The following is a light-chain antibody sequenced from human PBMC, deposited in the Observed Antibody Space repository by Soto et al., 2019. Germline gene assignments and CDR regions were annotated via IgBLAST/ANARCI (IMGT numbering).Light chain of an antibody. CDR2: STN. CDR3: VLYMGSVIWV. V-gene: IGLV8-61*01. J-gene: IGLJ3*02. Sequence: QAVVTQEPSFSVSPGGTVTLTCGLSSGSVSTNYYPSWYQQTPGQAPRTLIYSTNTRSSGVPDRFSGSILGNKAALTITGAQADDESHDYWVLYMGSVIWVFGGGTKLTVL. CDR1: SGSVSTNYY.